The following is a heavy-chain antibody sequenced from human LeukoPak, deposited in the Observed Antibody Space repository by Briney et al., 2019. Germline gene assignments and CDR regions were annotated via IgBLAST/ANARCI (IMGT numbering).Heavy chain of an antibody. J-gene: IGHJ4*02. D-gene: IGHD4-11*01. CDR1: GYTFTSYW. V-gene: IGHV5-51*01. CDR2: IYPGDSDT. CDR3: ARGRGYSNYVFDY. Sequence: HGESLKISCKGSGYTFTSYWITWVRQMPGKGLEWMEIIYPGDSDTRYSPSFQGQVTISADKSISTAYLQWSSLKASDTAMYYCARGRGYSNYVFDYWGQGTLVTVSS.